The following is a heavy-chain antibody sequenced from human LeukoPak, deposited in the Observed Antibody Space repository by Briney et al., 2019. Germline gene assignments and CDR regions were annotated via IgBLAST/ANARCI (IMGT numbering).Heavy chain of an antibody. Sequence: GGSLRLSCAASGFTFSDYYMSWIRQAPGKGLEWVSYISSSGSTIYYADSVKGRFTISRDNAKNSLYLQMNSLRAEDTAVCYCAREREEGWFDPWGQGTLVTVSS. CDR1: GFTFSDYY. V-gene: IGHV3-11*01. CDR3: AREREEGWFDP. CDR2: ISSSGSTI. J-gene: IGHJ5*02.